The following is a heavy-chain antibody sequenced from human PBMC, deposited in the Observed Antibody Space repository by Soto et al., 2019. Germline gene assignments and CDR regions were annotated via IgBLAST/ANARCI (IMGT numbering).Heavy chain of an antibody. CDR3: AKDMKYYGSGGYYYGMDV. V-gene: IGHV3-9*01. J-gene: IGHJ6*02. D-gene: IGHD3-10*01. CDR1: GFTFDDYA. CDR2: LSWNSGSI. Sequence: ESGGGLVQPGRSLRLSCAASGFTFDDYAMHWVRQTPGKGLEWVSGLSWNSGSIEYADSVKGRFIISRDNAKNSLYLQMNSLRVEDTAVYYCAKDMKYYGSGGYYYGMDVWGQGTTVTVSS.